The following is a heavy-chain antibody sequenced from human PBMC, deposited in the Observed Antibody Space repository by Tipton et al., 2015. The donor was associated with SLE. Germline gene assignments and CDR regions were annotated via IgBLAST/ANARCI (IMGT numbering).Heavy chain of an antibody. V-gene: IGHV4-39*02. J-gene: IGHJ4*02. CDR3: ARISRGVGAKDY. CDR2: IDYSGST. D-gene: IGHD1-26*01. CDR1: GASKSRSSYF. Sequence: TLSLTCTVSGASKSRSSYFWGWIRQPPGQGLEWIATIDYSGSTFYNPSLKSRVTISGDPSKNHFSLKLSSVTAADTAVYYCARISRGVGAKDYWGQGTLVTVSS.